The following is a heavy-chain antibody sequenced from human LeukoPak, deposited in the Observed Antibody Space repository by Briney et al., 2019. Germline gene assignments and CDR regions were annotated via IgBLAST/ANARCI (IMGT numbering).Heavy chain of an antibody. CDR2: IKQDGSEK. Sequence: GGSLRLSCTGSGFTFSDYAMAWVRQAPGKGLEWVANIKQDGSEKYYVDSVKGRFTISRDNAKNSLYLQMNSLRAEDTAVYYCAREMYSSSWFFDYWGQGTLVTVSS. CDR3: AREMYSSSWFFDY. V-gene: IGHV3-7*01. D-gene: IGHD6-13*01. J-gene: IGHJ4*02. CDR1: GFTFSDYA.